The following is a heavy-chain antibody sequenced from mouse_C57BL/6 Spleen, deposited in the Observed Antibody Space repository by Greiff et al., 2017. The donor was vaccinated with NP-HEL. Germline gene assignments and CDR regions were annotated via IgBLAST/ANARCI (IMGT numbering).Heavy chain of an antibody. CDR2: ISYDGSH. V-gene: IGHV3-6*01. CDR1: GYSITSGYY. CDR3: ARGRDAMDY. Sequence: EVKLQESGPGLVKPSQSLSLTCSVTGYSITSGYYWNWIRQFPGNKLEWMGYISYDGSHNYNPSLKNRISITRDTSKNQFFLKLNSVTTEDTATYYCARGRDAMDYWGQGTSVTVSS. J-gene: IGHJ4*01.